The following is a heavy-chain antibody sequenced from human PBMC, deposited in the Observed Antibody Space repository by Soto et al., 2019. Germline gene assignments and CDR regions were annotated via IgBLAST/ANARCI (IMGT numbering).Heavy chain of an antibody. Sequence: QVQLQELGPGLVKPSETLSLTCTVSGGSISSYYWSWIRQPPGKGLEWIGYIYYSGSTNYNPSLKSRVTISVDTSKNRFSLKLSSVPAADTAVYYCARLDYGDYVPWFDPWGQGTLVTVSS. D-gene: IGHD4-17*01. CDR2: IYYSGST. CDR1: GGSISSYY. V-gene: IGHV4-59*08. J-gene: IGHJ5*02. CDR3: ARLDYGDYVPWFDP.